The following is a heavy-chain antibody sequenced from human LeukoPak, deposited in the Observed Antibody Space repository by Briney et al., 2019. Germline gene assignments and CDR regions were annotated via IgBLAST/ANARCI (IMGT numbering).Heavy chain of an antibody. CDR3: ARGKYCSGGSCSGPKWNYFDY. CDR2: LIPIFGTA. V-gene: IGHV1-69*05. CDR1: GGTFSSYA. Sequence: SVKVSCKASGGTFSSYAISWGRQAPRQGREWMGALIPIFGTANYAQKFQSRGTITTDESTSTAYMALSSLRSEDTAVYYCARGKYCSGGSCSGPKWNYFDYWGQGTLVTVSS. D-gene: IGHD2-15*01. J-gene: IGHJ4*02.